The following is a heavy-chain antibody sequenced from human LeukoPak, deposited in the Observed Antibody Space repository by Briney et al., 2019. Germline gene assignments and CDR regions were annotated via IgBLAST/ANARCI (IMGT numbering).Heavy chain of an antibody. CDR1: GGSISSGSYY. CDR3: AREGGAGI. J-gene: IGHJ3*02. V-gene: IGHV4-61*02. CDR2: ICTSGST. Sequence: SGTLSLTCAVSGGSISSGSYYWSWIRQPAGKGLEWIGRICTSGSTNYNPSLKSRVTISVDTSKNQFSLKLSSVTAADTAVYYCAREGGAGIWGQGTMVTVSS. D-gene: IGHD3-10*01.